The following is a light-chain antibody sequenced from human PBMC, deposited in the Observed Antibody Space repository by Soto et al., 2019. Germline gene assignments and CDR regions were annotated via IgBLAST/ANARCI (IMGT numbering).Light chain of an antibody. CDR1: QSVSNN. V-gene: IGKV3-15*01. Sequence: EIVMTQSPATLSVSPGERATLSCRASQSVSNNLAWYQQTPGQAPTLLIYGASTRATGISARFSGSGSGTEFTLTISSLQSEDSALYYCQQYNSWPPAITFGQGTRLEIK. CDR3: QQYNSWPPAIT. CDR2: GAS. J-gene: IGKJ5*01.